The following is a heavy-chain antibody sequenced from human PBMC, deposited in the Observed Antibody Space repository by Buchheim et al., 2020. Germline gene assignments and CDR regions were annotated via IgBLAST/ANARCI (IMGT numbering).Heavy chain of an antibody. CDR1: GGSFSGYY. CDR2: INHSGST. CDR3: ASQDFWSGEIDY. D-gene: IGHD3-3*01. Sequence: QVQLQQWGAGLLKPSETLSLTCAVYGGSFSGYYWSWIRQPPGKGLEWIGEINHSGSTNYNPSLKSRVTISVDTSKNQFSLNLSSVTAADTAVYYCASQDFWSGEIDYWGQGTL. J-gene: IGHJ4*02. V-gene: IGHV4-34*01.